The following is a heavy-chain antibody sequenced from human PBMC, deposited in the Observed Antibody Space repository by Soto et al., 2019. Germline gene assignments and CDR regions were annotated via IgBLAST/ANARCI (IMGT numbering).Heavy chain of an antibody. D-gene: IGHD3-22*01. V-gene: IGHV1-18*01. CDR1: GYTFTSYG. CDR2: ISAYNGNT. Sequence: ASVKVSCKASGYTFTSYGISWVRQAPGQGLEWMGWISAYNGNTNYAQKLQGRVTMTTDTSTSTAYMELRSLRSDDTAVYYCARRNFQYYYASSGYADYWGQGTLVTVSS. J-gene: IGHJ4*02. CDR3: ARRNFQYYYASSGYADY.